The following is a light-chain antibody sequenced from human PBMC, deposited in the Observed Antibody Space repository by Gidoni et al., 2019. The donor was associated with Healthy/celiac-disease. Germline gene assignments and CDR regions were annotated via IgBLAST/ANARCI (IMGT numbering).Light chain of an antibody. CDR1: QSVSSN. J-gene: IGKJ2*01. CDR3: QQYNNWPFYT. CDR2: GAS. Sequence: ELVMTQSPATLSVSPGERATLSCRASQSVSSNLAWYQQKPGQAPRLLIYGASTRATGIPARFSGSGSGTELTLTISSLQSEDFAVYYCQQYNNWPFYTFGQGTKLEIK. V-gene: IGKV3-15*01.